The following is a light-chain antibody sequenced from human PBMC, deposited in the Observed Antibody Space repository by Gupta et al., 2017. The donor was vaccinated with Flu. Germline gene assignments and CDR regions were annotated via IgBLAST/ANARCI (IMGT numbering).Light chain of an antibody. J-gene: IGLJ1*01. Sequence: SFELTQPPSVSVSPGQTVNITCSGDNVGKRNACWYHQKPGQSPVLVMYQDKQRPSGIPERFSGSRSRTTSSLTIGGTPAVEDADFCCQGCDSDTEYVFGGGTKVT. CDR1: NVGKRN. CDR2: QDK. V-gene: IGLV3-1*01. CDR3: QGCDSDTEYV.